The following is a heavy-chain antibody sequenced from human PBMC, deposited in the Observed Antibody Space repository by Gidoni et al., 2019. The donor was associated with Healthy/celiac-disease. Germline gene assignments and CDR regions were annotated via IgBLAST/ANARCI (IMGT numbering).Heavy chain of an antibody. D-gene: IGHD2-2*01. V-gene: IGHV4-59*13. CDR3: ARVPEGIVVLPAASGYGIDV. Sequence: QVQLQEWGPGLVKTSKTLSLTCSVTGGSISSDYWSWSRQPPGKGLDWIGYICYCGRTNYKPSPNRLVTIPVDTSKNQFSLKLSSVTAADTAVDYCARVPEGIVVLPAASGYGIDVWGQGTTVTVSS. CDR2: ICYCGRT. CDR1: GGSISSDY. J-gene: IGHJ6*02.